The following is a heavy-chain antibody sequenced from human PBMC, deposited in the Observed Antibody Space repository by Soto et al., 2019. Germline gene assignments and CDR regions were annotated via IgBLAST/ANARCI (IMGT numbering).Heavy chain of an antibody. CDR1: GFTFSSYG. Sequence: GGSLRLSCAASGFTFSSYGMHWVRQAPGKGLEWVAVISYDGSNKYYADSVKGRFTISRDNSKNTLYLQMNSLRAEDTAVYYCAKSMWAAAGPSDYYGMDVWGQGTTVTVSS. CDR3: AKSMWAAAGPSDYYGMDV. D-gene: IGHD6-13*01. V-gene: IGHV3-30*18. J-gene: IGHJ6*02. CDR2: ISYDGSNK.